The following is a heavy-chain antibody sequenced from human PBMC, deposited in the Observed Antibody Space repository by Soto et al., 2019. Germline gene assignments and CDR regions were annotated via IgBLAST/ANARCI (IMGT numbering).Heavy chain of an antibody. J-gene: IGHJ4*02. V-gene: IGHV4-59*01. CDR3: ARGSRLPAAIGL. Sequence: SETLSLTCTVSGGSISSYYWSWIRQPPGKGLEWIGYIYYSGGTNYNPSLKSRVTISVDTSKNQFSLKLSSVTAADTAVYYCARGSRLPAAIGLWGQGTLVTVSS. CDR2: IYYSGGT. CDR1: GGSISSYY. D-gene: IGHD2-2*02.